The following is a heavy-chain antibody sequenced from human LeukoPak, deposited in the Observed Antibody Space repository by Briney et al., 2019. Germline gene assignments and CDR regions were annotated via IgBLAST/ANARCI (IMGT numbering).Heavy chain of an antibody. CDR3: ARGPAYYDILTGLPRVFDY. CDR1: GYTFTSYD. V-gene: IGHV1-8*01. Sequence: ASVKVSCKASGYTFTSYDIDWVRQATGQGLEWMGWMNPNSGNTGYAQKFQGRVTMTRNTSISTAYMELSSLRSEDTAVYYCARGPAYYDILTGLPRVFDYWGQGTLVTVSS. D-gene: IGHD3-9*01. J-gene: IGHJ4*02. CDR2: MNPNSGNT.